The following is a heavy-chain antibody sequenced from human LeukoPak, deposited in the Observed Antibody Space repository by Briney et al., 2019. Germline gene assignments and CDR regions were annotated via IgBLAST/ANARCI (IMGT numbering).Heavy chain of an antibody. J-gene: IGHJ4*02. CDR1: GGSISTYY. D-gene: IGHD3-22*01. V-gene: IGHV4-59*01. CDR2: IYYSGST. CDR3: ARDRDSSGYYYGYFDY. Sequence: PSETLSLTCTASGGSISTYYWSWIRQPPGKGLEWIGYIYYSGSTNYNPSLKSRVTISVDTSKNQFSLKLSSVTAADTAVYYCARDRDSSGYYYGYFDYWGQGTLVTVSS.